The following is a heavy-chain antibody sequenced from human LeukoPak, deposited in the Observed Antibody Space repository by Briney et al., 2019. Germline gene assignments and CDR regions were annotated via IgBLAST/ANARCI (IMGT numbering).Heavy chain of an antibody. V-gene: IGHV4-31*03. D-gene: IGHD3-3*01. CDR1: GGSISTGVYY. Sequence: SETLSLTCTASGGSISTGVYYWSWIRQHPGKGLEWVVYNSYYNPSLKSRVTISVDTSKSQCSLKLTSVTAADTAVYHCARAILTPSGFVWHFDLWGRGTLVTVSS. CDR3: ARAILTPSGFVWHFDL. J-gene: IGHJ2*01. CDR2: NS.